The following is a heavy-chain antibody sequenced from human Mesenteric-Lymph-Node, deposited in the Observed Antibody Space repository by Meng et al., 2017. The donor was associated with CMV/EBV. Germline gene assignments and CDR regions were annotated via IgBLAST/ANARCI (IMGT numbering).Heavy chain of an antibody. CDR3: ARGGYYGSGMDYYFDY. D-gene: IGHD3-10*01. V-gene: IGHV1-46*01. Sequence: SGYTFTSCYMHWVRQAPGQGLEWMGIINPSGGSTSYAQKFQGRVTMTRDTSTSTVYMELSSLRSEDTALYYCARGGYYGSGMDYYFDYWGQGTLVTVSS. J-gene: IGHJ4*02. CDR1: GYTFTSCY. CDR2: INPSGGST.